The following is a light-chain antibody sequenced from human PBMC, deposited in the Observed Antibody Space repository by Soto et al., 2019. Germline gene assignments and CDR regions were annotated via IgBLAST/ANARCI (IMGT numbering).Light chain of an antibody. V-gene: IGKV3D-20*02. CDR2: DTS. CDR1: QSVSSSY. J-gene: IGKJ5*01. Sequence: SVSPCTLSVSTGEGASLSCRASQSVSSSYLAWYQQKPGQAPRLLISDTSNRATGIPARFSGSGSGTDFTLTISSLEPDDFAVYYCQLRSDWRITFGQGTRLEIK. CDR3: QLRSDWRIT.